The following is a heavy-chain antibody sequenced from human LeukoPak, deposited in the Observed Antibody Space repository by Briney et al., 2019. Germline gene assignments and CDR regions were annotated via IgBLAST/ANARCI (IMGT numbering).Heavy chain of an antibody. D-gene: IGHD4-17*01. Sequence: GASVKVSCKASGYTFTSYGISWVRQAPGQGLEWMGWISAYNGNTNYAQKLQGRVTMTTDTSTSTAYMELRSLRSDDTAVYYCARDVPSTGSYYYYGMDVWGQGTTVIVSS. CDR3: ARDVPSTGSYYYYGMDV. CDR2: ISAYNGNT. J-gene: IGHJ6*02. V-gene: IGHV1-18*01. CDR1: GYTFTSYG.